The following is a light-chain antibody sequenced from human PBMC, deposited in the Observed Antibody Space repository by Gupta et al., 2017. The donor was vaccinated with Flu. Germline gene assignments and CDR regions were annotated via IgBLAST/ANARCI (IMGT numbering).Light chain of an antibody. CDR1: QSVSSY. Sequence: EIVLTQSQATLSLSPGERATLSCRASQSVSSYLAWYQQKPGQAPRLLIYDASNRATGIPARFSGSGSWTDFTLTISSLEPEDFAVYYCQQRSNWPPLTFGGGTKVEIK. CDR2: DAS. CDR3: QQRSNWPPLT. J-gene: IGKJ4*01. V-gene: IGKV3-11*01.